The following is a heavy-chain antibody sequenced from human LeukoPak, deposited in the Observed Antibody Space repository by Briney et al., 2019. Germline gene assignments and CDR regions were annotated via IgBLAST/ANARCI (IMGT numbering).Heavy chain of an antibody. Sequence: PSETLSLTCTVSGGSISSSSYYWGWIRQPPGKGLEWIGSIYYSGSTYYNPSLKSRVTISVDTSKNQFSLKLSSVTAADTAVYYCARASMVRGAAYYYYGMDVWGQGTTVTVSS. CDR1: GGSISSSSYY. D-gene: IGHD3-10*01. CDR2: IYYSGST. J-gene: IGHJ6*02. CDR3: ARASMVRGAAYYYYGMDV. V-gene: IGHV4-39*07.